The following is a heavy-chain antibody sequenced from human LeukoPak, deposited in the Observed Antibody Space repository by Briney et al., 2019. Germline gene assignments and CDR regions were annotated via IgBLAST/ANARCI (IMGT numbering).Heavy chain of an antibody. CDR2: INHSGST. J-gene: IGHJ4*02. D-gene: IGHD3-16*02. CDR3: ARGLRGYTDY. Sequence: SETLSLTCAVYGGSFSGYYWSWIRQPPGKGLEWIGEINHSGSTNYNPSLKSRVTISVDTSKNQFSLKLSSVTAADTAVHYCARGLRGYTDYWGQGTLVTVSS. CDR1: GGSFSGYY. V-gene: IGHV4-34*01.